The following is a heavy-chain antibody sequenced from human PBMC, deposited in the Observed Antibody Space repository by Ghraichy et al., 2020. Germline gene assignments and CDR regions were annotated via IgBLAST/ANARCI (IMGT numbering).Heavy chain of an antibody. CDR2: INHSGST. CDR3: ARGGTYYYGSRSNWFDP. CDR1: GGSFSGYY. V-gene: IGHV4-34*01. J-gene: IGHJ5*02. Sequence: SETLSLTCAVYGGSFSGYYWSWIRQPPGKGLEWIGEINHSGSTNYNPSLKSRVTISVDTSKNQFSLKLSSVTAADTAVYYCARGGTYYYGSRSNWFDPWGQGTLVTVSS. D-gene: IGHD3-10*01.